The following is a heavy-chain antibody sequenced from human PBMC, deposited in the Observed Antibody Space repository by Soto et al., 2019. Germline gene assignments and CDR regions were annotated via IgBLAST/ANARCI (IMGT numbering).Heavy chain of an antibody. D-gene: IGHD2-8*02. CDR2: INHSGST. Sequence: QVQLQQWGAGLLKPSETLSLTCAVYGGSFSGYCWTWIRQPPGTGLEWIGEINHSGSTNYNPSLKSRVTISVDTSKNQFSLKLTSVTAAATAVYYCARDKITGRFDYWGQGTLVTVSS. J-gene: IGHJ4*02. CDR1: GGSFSGYC. CDR3: ARDKITGRFDY. V-gene: IGHV4-34*01.